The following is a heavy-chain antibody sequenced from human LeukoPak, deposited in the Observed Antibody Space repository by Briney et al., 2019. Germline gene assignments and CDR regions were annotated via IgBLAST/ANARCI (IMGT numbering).Heavy chain of an antibody. CDR3: ARSLERDGTYGYYFDY. CDR2: ISSSGST. V-gene: IGHV4-39*01. CDR1: GGSISSSSYY. J-gene: IGHJ4*02. D-gene: IGHD1-26*01. Sequence: SETLSLTCTVSGGSISSSSYYWGWIRQPPGTGLEWIGSISSSGSTRYNPSLKSRVTISVDTSNNQFSLRLSSVTAADTAVYYCARSLERDGTYGYYFDYWGQGTLVTVSS.